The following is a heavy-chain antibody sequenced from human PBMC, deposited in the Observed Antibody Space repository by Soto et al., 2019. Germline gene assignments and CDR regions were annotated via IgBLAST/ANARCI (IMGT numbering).Heavy chain of an antibody. CDR1: GYSFTSYG. CDR3: SRQFAVNPRFDY. J-gene: IGHJ4*02. Sequence: QVQLVQSGAEVKEPGASVKVSCMAPGYSFTSYGLIWLRQAPGQRLEWMGWISPYNGNTNYAQKLQGRVTMTTDTSTNTAYMDLRSMRYDDTAVYYCSRQFAVNPRFDYWGQGTLFAVSS. D-gene: IGHD2-21*01. CDR2: ISPYNGNT. V-gene: IGHV1-18*01.